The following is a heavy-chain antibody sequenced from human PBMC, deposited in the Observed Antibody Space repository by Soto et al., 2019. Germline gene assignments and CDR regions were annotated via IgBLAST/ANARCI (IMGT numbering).Heavy chain of an antibody. CDR3: ATLIRSRVAVAYTFEY. V-gene: IGHV4-39*01. CDR1: GGSISSSSYY. J-gene: IGHJ4*02. CDR2: IFYSGTT. D-gene: IGHD6-19*01. Sequence: QLQLQESGPGLVKPSETLSLTCTVFGGSISSSSYYWGWIRQPPGKGLEWLGSIFYSGTTYYNPPLKRRVAISVDTSMGRFCLRLSSVTAADTAVYHCATLIRSRVAVAYTFEYWGWGTLVTVSS.